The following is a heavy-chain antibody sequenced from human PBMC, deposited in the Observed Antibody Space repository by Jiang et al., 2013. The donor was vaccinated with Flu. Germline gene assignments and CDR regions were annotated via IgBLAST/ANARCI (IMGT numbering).Heavy chain of an antibody. J-gene: IGHJ4*02. CDR2: ISPYNGFT. Sequence: GAEVKKPGSSVKVSCKASGGTFSTYAINWLRQAPGQGLEWMGWISPYNGFTNYAQNLQDRITMTTDTSTSTAYMELRSLRSDDTAVYYCARVSGGAPVYYFDYWGQGALVAVSS. D-gene: IGHD2-8*02. V-gene: IGHV1-18*01. CDR3: ARVSGGAPVYYFDY. CDR1: GGTFSTYA.